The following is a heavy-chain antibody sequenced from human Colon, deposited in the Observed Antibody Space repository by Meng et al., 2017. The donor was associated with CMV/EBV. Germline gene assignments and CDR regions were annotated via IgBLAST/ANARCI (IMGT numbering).Heavy chain of an antibody. CDR3: ARDPSNCSSTSCYNGMDV. J-gene: IGHJ6*02. V-gene: IGHV1-69*05. CDR1: GGTFSSYA. CDR2: IIPIFGTA. D-gene: IGHD2-2*02. Sequence: SVKVSCKASGGTFSSYAISWVRQAPGQGLEWMGGIIPIFGTANYAQKFQGRVTITTDESTSTAYMELSSLRSEDTAVYYCARDPSNCSSTSCYNGMDVRGQGTTVTVSS.